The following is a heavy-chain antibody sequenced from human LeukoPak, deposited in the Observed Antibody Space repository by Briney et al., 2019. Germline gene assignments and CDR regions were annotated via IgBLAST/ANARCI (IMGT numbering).Heavy chain of an antibody. Sequence: GGSLRLSCAASGFTFSSYWMSWVRRAPGKGLEWVANIKQDESEKYYVDSVKGRFTISRDDAKNLLYLDMNSLRAEDTAVYYCARGHTAVTRHFDFWGQGTLVTVSS. D-gene: IGHD4-17*01. V-gene: IGHV3-7*01. CDR2: IKQDESEK. J-gene: IGHJ4*02. CDR1: GFTFSSYW. CDR3: ARGHTAVTRHFDF.